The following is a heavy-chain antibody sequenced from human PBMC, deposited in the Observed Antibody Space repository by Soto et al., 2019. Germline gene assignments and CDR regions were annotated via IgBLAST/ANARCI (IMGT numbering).Heavy chain of an antibody. CDR3: ARDLRDPSWLFDY. V-gene: IGHV3-30-3*01. CDR1: GFTFSSYA. CDR2: ISYDGSNK. J-gene: IGHJ4*02. D-gene: IGHD2-2*01. Sequence: GGSLRLSCAASGFTFSSYAMHWVRQAPGKGLEWVAVISYDGSNKYYADSVKGRFTISRDNSKNTLYLQMNSLRAEDTAVYYCARDLRDPSWLFDYWGQGTLVTVSS.